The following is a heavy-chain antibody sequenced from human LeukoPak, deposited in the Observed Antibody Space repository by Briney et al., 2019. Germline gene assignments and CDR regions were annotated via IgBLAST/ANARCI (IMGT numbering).Heavy chain of an antibody. CDR1: GGSISSGGSY. Sequence: PSETLSLTCTVSGGSISSGGSYWSWIRQPPGKGLEWIGNIYYSGSTNYNPSLKSRVTISVDTSKNQFSLKLSSVTAADTAVYYCTRGSIAYYYMDVWGKGTTVTISS. D-gene: IGHD3-22*01. CDR2: IYYSGST. J-gene: IGHJ6*03. V-gene: IGHV4-61*08. CDR3: TRGSIAYYYMDV.